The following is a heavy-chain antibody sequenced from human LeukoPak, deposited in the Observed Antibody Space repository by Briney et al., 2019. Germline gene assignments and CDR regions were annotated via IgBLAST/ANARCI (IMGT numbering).Heavy chain of an antibody. CDR1: GFTFSSYA. D-gene: IGHD2-15*01. J-gene: IGHJ4*02. CDR3: AKSRDSRYDYFDY. Sequence: PLGSLRLSCAASGFTFSSYAISWVRQAPGEGLEWVSAISASGDGTYYADSVKGRFTISRDNFENTLYLQMNSLRAEDTAVYYCAKSRDSRYDYFDYWGQGILVTVSS. V-gene: IGHV3-23*01. CDR2: ISASGDGT.